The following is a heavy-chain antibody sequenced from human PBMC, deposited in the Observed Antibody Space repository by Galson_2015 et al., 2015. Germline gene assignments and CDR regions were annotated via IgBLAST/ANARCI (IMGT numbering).Heavy chain of an antibody. J-gene: IGHJ1*01. D-gene: IGHD6-19*01. Sequence: SLRLSCAASEFTFRSFAMHWFRQAPGKGLEWVAVISYDGNNEYYADSVKGRFTISRDNSKNTFYLQMNSLRAEDTAVYYCAKDGNPYCIGWPEGYWGQGSLVTVSS. CDR1: EFTFRSFA. CDR3: AKDGNPYCIGWPEGY. CDR2: ISYDGNNE. V-gene: IGHV3-30-3*01.